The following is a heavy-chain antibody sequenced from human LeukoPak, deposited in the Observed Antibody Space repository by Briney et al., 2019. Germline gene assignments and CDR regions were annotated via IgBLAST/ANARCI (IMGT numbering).Heavy chain of an antibody. CDR2: IYPGDSDT. D-gene: IGHD3-16*02. J-gene: IGHJ4*02. Sequence: GASLKISFKGSGYGFTSYWIGWVRRMPGKGLEWMGIIYPGDSDTRYSPSFQGQVTISADKSISTAYLQWSSLKASDTAMYYCARHDMITFGGVIVFWGQGTLVTVSS. V-gene: IGHV5-51*01. CDR3: ARHDMITFGGVIVF. CDR1: GYGFTSYW.